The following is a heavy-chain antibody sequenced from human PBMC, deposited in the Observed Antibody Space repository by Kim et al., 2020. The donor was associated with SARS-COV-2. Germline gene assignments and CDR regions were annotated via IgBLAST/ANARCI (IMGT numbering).Heavy chain of an antibody. D-gene: IGHD3-10*01. CDR3: ARDSPPFGELLYNWFDP. J-gene: IGHJ5*02. V-gene: IGHV4-39*07. Sequence: LKSRVTISVDTSKNQFSLKLSSVTAADTAVYYCARDSPPFGELLYNWFDPGGQGTLVTVSS.